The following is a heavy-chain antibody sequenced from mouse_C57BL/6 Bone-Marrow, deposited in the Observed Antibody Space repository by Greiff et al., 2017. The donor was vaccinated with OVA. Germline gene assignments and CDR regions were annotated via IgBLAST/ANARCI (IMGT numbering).Heavy chain of an antibody. Sequence: QVQLKESGAELVRPGTSVKVSCKASGYAFTNYLLEWVKQRPGQGLEWIGVINPGSGGTNYNEKFKGKATLTADKSSSTAYMQLSSLTSEDSAVYFCARLSTGKTYYFDYWGQGTTLTVSS. CDR3: ARLSTGKTYYFDY. D-gene: IGHD4-1*02. CDR2: INPGSGGT. J-gene: IGHJ2*01. V-gene: IGHV1-54*01. CDR1: GYAFTNYL.